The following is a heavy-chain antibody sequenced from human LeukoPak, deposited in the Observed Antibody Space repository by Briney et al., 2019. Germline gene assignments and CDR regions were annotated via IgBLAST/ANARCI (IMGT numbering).Heavy chain of an antibody. Sequence: GASVNVSCKASGYTFIGDYMHWVRQAPGQGLEWMGWINPNSGGTNSAQKFQGWVTMTRDTSISTVYMELSRLRSDDTAVYYCARGGRGYMYYFDYWGQGTLVTVSS. V-gene: IGHV1-2*04. CDR1: GYTFIGDY. D-gene: IGHD3-22*01. CDR2: INPNSGGT. CDR3: ARGGRGYMYYFDY. J-gene: IGHJ4*02.